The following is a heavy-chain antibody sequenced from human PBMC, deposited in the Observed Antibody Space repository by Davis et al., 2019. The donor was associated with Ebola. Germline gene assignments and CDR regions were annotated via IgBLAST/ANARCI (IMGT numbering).Heavy chain of an antibody. CDR2: ISSSSSYI. Sequence: GESLKISCAASGFTFSSYSMNWVRQAPGKGLEWVSSISSSSSYIYYADSVKGRFTISRDNAKNSLYLQMNSLRAEDTAVYYCTSRIAAAGTGPYYYGMDVWGQGTTVTVSS. V-gene: IGHV3-21*01. CDR1: GFTFSSYS. J-gene: IGHJ6*02. D-gene: IGHD6-13*01. CDR3: TSRIAAAGTGPYYYGMDV.